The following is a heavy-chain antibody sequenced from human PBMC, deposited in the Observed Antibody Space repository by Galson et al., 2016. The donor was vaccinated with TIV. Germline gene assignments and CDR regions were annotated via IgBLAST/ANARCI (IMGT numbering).Heavy chain of an antibody. J-gene: IGHJ3*01. CDR1: GFTFNYFG. Sequence: SLRLSCAASGFTFNYFGMNWVRQAPGKGLEWVAGISGSGGVTNYADSVRGRFTISRDNSKDTLYLQMNSLRAEDTALYYCTRRGVYLQYAFDFWGQGTMVTASS. D-gene: IGHD2/OR15-2a*01. CDR3: TRRGVYLQYAFDF. V-gene: IGHV3-23*01. CDR2: ISGSGGVT.